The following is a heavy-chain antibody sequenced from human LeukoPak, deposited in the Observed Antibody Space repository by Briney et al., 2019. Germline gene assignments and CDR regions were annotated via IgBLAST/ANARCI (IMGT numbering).Heavy chain of an antibody. J-gene: IGHJ5*02. CDR1: GFTFSSYG. CDR3: ARDKGKMVRGVNHWSDP. CDR2: IWYDGSNK. V-gene: IGHV3-33*01. D-gene: IGHD3-10*01. Sequence: GGSLRLSCAASGFTFSSYGMHWVRQAPGKGLEWVAVIWYDGSNKYYADSVKGRSTISRDNSKNTLYLQMSSLRAEDTAVYYCARDKGKMVRGVNHWSDPWGQGTLVTVSS.